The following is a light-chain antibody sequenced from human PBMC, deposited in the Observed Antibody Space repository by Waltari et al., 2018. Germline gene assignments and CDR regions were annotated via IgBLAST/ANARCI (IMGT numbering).Light chain of an antibody. CDR2: LNSDGSH. CDR1: SGHSSYA. J-gene: IGLJ2*01. CDR3: QTWGTGIQV. V-gene: IGLV4-69*01. Sequence: QLVLTQSPSASASLGASVTLTCTLSSGHSSYAIAWHQQQPGKGPRYLMTLNSDGSHSKGDGIPDRFSGSSSGAERYLTISSLQSEDEADYYCQTWGTGIQVFGGGTKLTVL.